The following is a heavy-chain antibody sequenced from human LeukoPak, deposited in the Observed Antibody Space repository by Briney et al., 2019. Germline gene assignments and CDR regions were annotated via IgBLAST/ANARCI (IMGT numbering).Heavy chain of an antibody. J-gene: IGHJ6*02. Sequence: PGRSLRLSCAASGFTFRSYAMHWVRQAPGKGLEWVGVTLYDGSNQYYADSVKGRFTISRDNSKNTLYLQMNSLRPEDTAVYYCAKRPDDYSYGMDVWGQGTTVTVSS. V-gene: IGHV3-30*04. CDR2: TLYDGSNQ. CDR1: GFTFRSYA. CDR3: AKRPDDYSYGMDV.